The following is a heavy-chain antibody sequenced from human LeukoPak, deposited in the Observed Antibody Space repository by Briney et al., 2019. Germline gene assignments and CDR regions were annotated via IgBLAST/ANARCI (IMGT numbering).Heavy chain of an antibody. Sequence: PGGSLRLSCAASRFTFSSYYMNWVRQAPGKGLEWVSIIYSGGTTYYADSVKGRFTISRDNSKNTLYLQMNSLTAEDTAVYYCAREVLDTAMALGYWGQGTLVTVSS. CDR3: AREVLDTAMALGY. CDR1: RFTFSSYY. CDR2: IYSGGTT. D-gene: IGHD5-18*01. V-gene: IGHV3-66*01. J-gene: IGHJ4*02.